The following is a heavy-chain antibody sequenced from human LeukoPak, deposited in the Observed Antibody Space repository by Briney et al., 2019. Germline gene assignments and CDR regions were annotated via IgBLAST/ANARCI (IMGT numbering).Heavy chain of an antibody. Sequence: GGSLRLSCLASGFTFSSYAVHWVRQAPGKGLEYVSAISSNGDLTYYADSVKGRFAISRDNSKNTLYLQMSSLRADDTAVYYCRAAGTSERDYWGQGTLVTVSS. J-gene: IGHJ4*02. D-gene: IGHD6-13*01. CDR3: RAAGTSERDY. CDR2: ISSNGDLT. V-gene: IGHV3-64D*06. CDR1: GFTFSSYA.